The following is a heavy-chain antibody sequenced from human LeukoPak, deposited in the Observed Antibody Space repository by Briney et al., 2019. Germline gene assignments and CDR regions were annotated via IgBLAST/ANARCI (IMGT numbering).Heavy chain of an antibody. D-gene: IGHD3-3*01. CDR3: ARGLGIFGTH. V-gene: IGHV4-34*01. J-gene: IGHJ4*02. Sequence: SETLSLTCAVYGGSFSGYYWSWIRQPPGKGLEWIGEINHSGSTIYNPSLKSRVTISVDTSKNQFSLKLSSVTAADTAVYYCARGLGIFGTHWGQGTLVTVSS. CDR2: INHSGST. CDR1: GGSFSGYY.